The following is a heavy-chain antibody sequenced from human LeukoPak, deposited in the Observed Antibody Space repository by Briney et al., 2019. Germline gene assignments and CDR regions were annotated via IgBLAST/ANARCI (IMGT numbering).Heavy chain of an antibody. CDR1: GGSISSYY. V-gene: IGHV4-59*12. Sequence: PSETLSLTCTVSGGSISSYYWSWIRQPPGKGLEWIGYIYYSGSTNYNPSLKSRVTISVDTSKNQFSLKLSSVTAADTAVYYCARGGKYCSGGSCSAGTDAFDIWGQGTMVTVSS. D-gene: IGHD2-15*01. J-gene: IGHJ3*02. CDR3: ARGGKYCSGGSCSAGTDAFDI. CDR2: IYYSGST.